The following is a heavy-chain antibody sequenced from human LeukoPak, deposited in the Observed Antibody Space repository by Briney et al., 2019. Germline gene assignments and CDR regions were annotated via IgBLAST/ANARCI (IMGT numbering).Heavy chain of an antibody. CDR1: GGSISSYY. J-gene: IGHJ6*02. V-gene: IGHV4-4*07. Sequence: SETLSLTCTVSGGSISSYYWSWIRQPAGKGLEWIGRIYTSGSTNYNPSLKSRVTMSVDTSKNQFSLKLSSVTAADTAVYYCARDSDYDFWSGYTDSYYYGMDVWGQGTTVTVSS. CDR3: ARDSDYDFWSGYTDSYYYGMDV. CDR2: IYTSGST. D-gene: IGHD3-3*01.